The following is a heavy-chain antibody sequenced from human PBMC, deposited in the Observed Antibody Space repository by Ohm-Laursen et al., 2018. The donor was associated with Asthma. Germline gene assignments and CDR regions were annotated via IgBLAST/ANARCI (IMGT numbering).Heavy chain of an antibody. J-gene: IGHJ6*02. CDR2: ISSSSSYI. CDR3: ARDTRDCSSTSCYYYYGMDV. Sequence: SLRLSCAAPGFTFSSYSMNWVRQAPGKGLEWVSSISSSSSYIYYADSVKGRFTISRDNAKNSLYLQMNSLRAEDTAVYYCARDTRDCSSTSCYYYYGMDVWGQGTTVTVSS. D-gene: IGHD2-2*01. CDR1: GFTFSSYS. V-gene: IGHV3-21*01.